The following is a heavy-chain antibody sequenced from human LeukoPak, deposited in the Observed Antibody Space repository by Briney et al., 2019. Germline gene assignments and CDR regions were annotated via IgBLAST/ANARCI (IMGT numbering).Heavy chain of an antibody. D-gene: IGHD6-6*01. CDR1: GYTFTNYA. Sequence: ASVKVSCKASGYTFTNYAIHWMRQAPGQRLEWMGWINVANGNAKYSQKFQGRVTITRDTSASTAYMELSSLRSEDTAVYYCARDAGLIAAGARDYFDYWGQGTLVTVSS. J-gene: IGHJ4*02. CDR3: ARDAGLIAAGARDYFDY. CDR2: INVANGNA. V-gene: IGHV1-3*01.